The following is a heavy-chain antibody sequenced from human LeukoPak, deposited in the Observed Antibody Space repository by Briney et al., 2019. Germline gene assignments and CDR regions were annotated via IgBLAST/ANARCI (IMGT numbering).Heavy chain of an antibody. CDR1: GGSISSGGYY. V-gene: IGHV4-30-2*01. CDR3: ARGITIFGVAKDYYYYMDV. D-gene: IGHD3-3*01. CDR2: IYHSGST. Sequence: PSQTLSLTCTVSGGSISSGGYYWSWIRQPPGKGLEWIGYIYHSGSTYYNPSLKSRVTISVDRSKNQFSLKLSSVTAADTAVYYCARGITIFGVAKDYYYYMDVWGKGTTVTVSS. J-gene: IGHJ6*03.